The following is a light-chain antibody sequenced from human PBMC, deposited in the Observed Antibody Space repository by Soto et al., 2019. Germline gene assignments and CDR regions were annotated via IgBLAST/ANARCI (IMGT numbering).Light chain of an antibody. Sequence: DIQMTQSPSTLSASVGDRVTITCRASQSISSWLAWYQQKPGKAPKLLIYDASSLESGVPSRFSVSGSGTEFTLTISSLQPDDVATYYCQQYNSYSYTFGQGTKLEIK. CDR1: QSISSW. V-gene: IGKV1-5*01. CDR2: DAS. J-gene: IGKJ2*01. CDR3: QQYNSYSYT.